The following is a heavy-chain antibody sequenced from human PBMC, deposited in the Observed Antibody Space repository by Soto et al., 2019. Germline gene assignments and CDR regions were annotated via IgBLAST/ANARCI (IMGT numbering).Heavy chain of an antibody. J-gene: IGHJ5*02. CDR2: IIPILGIA. Sequence: SVKVSCKASGGTFSSYTISWVRQAPGQGLEWMGRIIPILGIANYAQKFQGRVTITADKSTSTAYMELSSLRSEDTAVYYCAREVNPKSYYDFLGSRWFYPWGQGTLVTVSS. CDR3: AREVNPKSYYDFLGSRWFYP. CDR1: GGTFSSYT. V-gene: IGHV1-69*04. D-gene: IGHD3-3*01.